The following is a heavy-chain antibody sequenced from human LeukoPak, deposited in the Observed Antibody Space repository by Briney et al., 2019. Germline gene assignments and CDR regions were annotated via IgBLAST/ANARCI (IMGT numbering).Heavy chain of an antibody. CDR3: ARGTSGSYSYPIGAFDI. CDR2: IIPIFGTA. CDR1: GRTFSSYA. D-gene: IGHD1-26*01. V-gene: IGHV1-69*05. J-gene: IGHJ3*02. Sequence: GASVKVSYKASGRTFSSYAISWVRQAPGQGLEWMGGIIPIFGTANYAQKFQGRVTITTDESTSTAYMELSSLRSEDTAVYYCARGTSGSYSYPIGAFDIWGQGTMVTVSS.